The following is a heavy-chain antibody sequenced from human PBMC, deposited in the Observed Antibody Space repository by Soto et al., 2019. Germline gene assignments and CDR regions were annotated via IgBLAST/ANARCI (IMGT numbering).Heavy chain of an antibody. D-gene: IGHD3-3*01. J-gene: IGHJ3*02. CDR2: ISSSGGST. Sequence: GSLRLSCAASGFTFSSYWTHWVRQAPGKGLEWVSGISSSGGSTYYADSVKGRFTISRDNSKNTLYLQMNSLRAEDTAVYYCAKGFMFFGVVIVSYFYAFDIWSQGTMVTVSS. CDR1: GFTFSSYW. CDR3: AKGFMFFGVVIVSYFYAFDI. V-gene: IGHV3-23*01.